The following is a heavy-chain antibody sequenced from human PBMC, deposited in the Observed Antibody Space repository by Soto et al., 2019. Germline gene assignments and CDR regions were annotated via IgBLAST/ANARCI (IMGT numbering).Heavy chain of an antibody. D-gene: IGHD6-19*01. Sequence: PGESLKISCKGSGYSFTSYWIGWVRQMPGKGLEWIGIIYPGDSDTRYSPSFQGQVTISADKSISTAYLQWSSLKASDTAMYYCARRGSSGWYDLHYYGMDVWGQGTTVTVSS. V-gene: IGHV5-51*01. CDR2: IYPGDSDT. CDR3: ARRGSSGWYDLHYYGMDV. CDR1: GYSFTSYW. J-gene: IGHJ6*02.